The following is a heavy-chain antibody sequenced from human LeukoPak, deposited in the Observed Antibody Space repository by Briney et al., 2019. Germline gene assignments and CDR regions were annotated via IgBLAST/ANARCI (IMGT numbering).Heavy chain of an antibody. CDR1: GFTFSSYW. J-gene: IGHJ4*02. Sequence: GGSLRLSCAASGFTFSSYWMHWVRRAPWKGLVWVSRIDTDGSSTIYADSVKGRFTISRDNAKNTLYLQMNSLRAEDTAVYYCTRGYVGIDYWGQGTLVTVSS. CDR2: IDTDGSST. V-gene: IGHV3-74*01. D-gene: IGHD5-12*01. CDR3: TRGYVGIDY.